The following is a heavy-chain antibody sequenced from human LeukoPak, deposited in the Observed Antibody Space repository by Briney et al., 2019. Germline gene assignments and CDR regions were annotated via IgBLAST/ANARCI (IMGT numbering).Heavy chain of an antibody. J-gene: IGHJ4*02. CDR2: IIPIFGTA. D-gene: IGHD3-22*01. CDR3: ARGLRMIVDYFDY. CDR1: GGTFSSYA. V-gene: IGHV1-69*13. Sequence: ASVKVSCKASGGTFSSYAISWVRQAPGQGLVWMGGIIPIFGTANYAQKFQGRVTVTADESTSTAYMELSSLRSEDTAVYYCARGLRMIVDYFDYWGQGTLVTVSS.